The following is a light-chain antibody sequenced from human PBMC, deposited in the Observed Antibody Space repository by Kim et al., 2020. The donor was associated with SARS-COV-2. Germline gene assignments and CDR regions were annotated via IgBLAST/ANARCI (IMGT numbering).Light chain of an antibody. CDR3: LQHKTFPYT. CDR2: GAS. Sequence: SASVGDRVTITGRASQDISYFLAWIQQKPGKAPKRLIYGASTLQSGVPSRFSGSGSGTEFTLTISSLQPEDFATYFCLQHKTFPYTFGQGTKLEIK. CDR1: QDISYF. J-gene: IGKJ2*01. V-gene: IGKV1-17*03.